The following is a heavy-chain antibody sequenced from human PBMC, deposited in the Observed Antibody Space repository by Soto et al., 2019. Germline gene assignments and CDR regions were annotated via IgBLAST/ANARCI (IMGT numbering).Heavy chain of an antibody. V-gene: IGHV4-34*01. J-gene: IGHJ5*01. CDR2: INHSGRV. D-gene: IGHD3-22*01. CDR3: STRPYDTNAYYRFAP. Sequence: PSETLSLTCAVYGGSFSGHSWTWIRQSPGKGLEWIGDINHSGRVNYSPSLKSRVTISLDTSKNQFYLTLSAVTAADTAMYYCSTRPYDTNAYYRFAPWGLGTRVTVPS. CDR1: GGSFSGHS.